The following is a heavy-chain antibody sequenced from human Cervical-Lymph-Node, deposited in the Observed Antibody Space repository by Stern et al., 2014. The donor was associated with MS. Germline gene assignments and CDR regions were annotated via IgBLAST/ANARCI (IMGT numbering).Heavy chain of an antibody. Sequence: QLVLSGAEVKKPGTSVKVSCKTSGYSFLSYGFSWLRQDPGQGPEWMGCLSAYDGNTNYAQNLQGRVTMTADTSTSTAYMELRSLRSDDTAVYYCARYSFGIYYYDYWGQGTLVTVSS. J-gene: IGHJ4*02. V-gene: IGHV1-18*01. CDR1: GYSFLSYG. CDR2: LSAYDGNT. D-gene: IGHD5-18*01. CDR3: ARYSFGIYYYDY.